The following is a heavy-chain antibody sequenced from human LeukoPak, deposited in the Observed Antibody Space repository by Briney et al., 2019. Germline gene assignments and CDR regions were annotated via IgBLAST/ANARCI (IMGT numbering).Heavy chain of an antibody. V-gene: IGHV3-21*01. J-gene: IGHJ4*02. CDR3: ARDLTVTTSY. D-gene: IGHD4-17*01. CDR2: ISSSSSYI. CDR1: GFTFSSYS. Sequence: GGSLRLSCAASGFTFSSYSMNWVRQAPGKGLEWVSSISSSSSYIYYADSVKGRFTISRDNAKNSLYLQMNSLGAEDTAVYYCARDLTVTTSYWGQGTLVTVSS.